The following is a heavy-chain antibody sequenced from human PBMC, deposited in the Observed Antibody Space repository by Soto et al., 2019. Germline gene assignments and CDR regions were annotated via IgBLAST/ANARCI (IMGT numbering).Heavy chain of an antibody. CDR1: GGSISSYY. Sequence: QVQLQESGPGLVKPSETLSLTCTVSGGSISSYYWSWIRQPPGKGLEWIGYIYYSGSTNYNPSLKGRGPISGDTSKNQFSLKLSPVTAADTAVDYCARLHEQYSGRGDAFDIWGQGTMVTVSS. CDR3: ARLHEQYSGRGDAFDI. D-gene: IGHD1-26*01. CDR2: IYYSGST. V-gene: IGHV4-59*08. J-gene: IGHJ3*02.